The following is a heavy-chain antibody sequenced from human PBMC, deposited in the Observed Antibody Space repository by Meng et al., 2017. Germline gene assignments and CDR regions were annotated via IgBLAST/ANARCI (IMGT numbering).Heavy chain of an antibody. CDR3: ASVDC. CDR2: IKQDGSDK. J-gene: IGHJ4*02. V-gene: IGHV3-7*01. Sequence: GESLKISCAAAGFTFSKDWMSWVRHAPGKGLEWVAIIKQDGSDKYYVDSVKGRFTISRDNAKNSLYLQMNSLRAEDTAVYYCASVDCWGQGTLVTVSS. CDR1: GFTFSKDW.